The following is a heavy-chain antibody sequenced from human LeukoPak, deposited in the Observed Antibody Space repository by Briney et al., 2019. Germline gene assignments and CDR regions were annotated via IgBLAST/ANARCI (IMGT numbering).Heavy chain of an antibody. CDR2: INPDSGAT. D-gene: IGHD1-26*01. V-gene: IGHV1-2*02. CDR3: ARPFIETPSLGALDY. J-gene: IGHJ4*02. Sequence: ASVKVSCKASGYTFTDYYMHWVRQAPGQGLECMGWINPDSGATNYAQNFQGRGTMTRDTSISTAFMEVDRLRSDDTAVYYCARPFIETPSLGALDYWGQGTLVTVSS. CDR1: GYTFTDYY.